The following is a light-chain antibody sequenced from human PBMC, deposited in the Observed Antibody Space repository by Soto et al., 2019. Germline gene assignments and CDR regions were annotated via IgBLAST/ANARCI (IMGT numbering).Light chain of an antibody. Sequence: QSVLTQPPSVSASPGQSVTITCTGTSTDFVSYNRVSWYQQPPGTAPKLIIYEASNRPSGVPARFSGSKSGNTASLTISGLQAADEADYYCSLYTSENTYVFGTGTKVTVL. CDR3: SLYTSENTYV. CDR2: EAS. J-gene: IGLJ1*01. V-gene: IGLV2-18*01. CDR1: STDFVSYNR.